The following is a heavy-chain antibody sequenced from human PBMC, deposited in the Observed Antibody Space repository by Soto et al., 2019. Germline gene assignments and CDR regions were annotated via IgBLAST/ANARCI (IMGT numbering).Heavy chain of an antibody. CDR1: GFTFSSYA. CDR3: AKMVGIAAAGTDY. V-gene: IGHV3-23*01. Sequence: EVQLLESGGGLVQPGGSLRLSCAASGFTFSSYAMSWVRQAPGKGLEWVSAISGSGGSTYYADSVKCRFTISRDNSKNTLYLQMNILRAEATAVYYCAKMVGIAAAGTDYWGQGTLVTVSS. D-gene: IGHD6-13*01. J-gene: IGHJ4*02. CDR2: ISGSGGST.